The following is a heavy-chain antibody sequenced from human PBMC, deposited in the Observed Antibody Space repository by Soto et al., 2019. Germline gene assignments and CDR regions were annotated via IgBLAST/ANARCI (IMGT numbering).Heavy chain of an antibody. Sequence: GASVKVSCKASGYTFTSYYMHWVRQAPGQGLEWMGIINPSGGSTSYAQKFQGRVTMTRDTSTSTVYMELSSLRSEDTAVYYCARDVLELRPGDDPIHFYYFDYWGQGTLVTVSS. J-gene: IGHJ4*02. CDR1: GYTFTSYY. CDR2: INPSGGST. D-gene: IGHD1-7*01. CDR3: ARDVLELRPGDDPIHFYYFDY. V-gene: IGHV1-46*01.